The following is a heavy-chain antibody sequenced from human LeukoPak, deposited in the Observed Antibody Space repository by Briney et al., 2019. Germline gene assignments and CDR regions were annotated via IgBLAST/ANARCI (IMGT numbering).Heavy chain of an antibody. CDR3: AKDRQKWQWLVMYYFDS. Sequence: GGSLRLSCAASGFAFDTHAMSWVRQDPGKGLEWVSAISGRGDRTHYADSVKGRFTISRDNSKNTLYLQLHSLRAEDTAIYYCAKDRQKWQWLVMYYFDSWGQGTLVTVSS. CDR1: GFAFDTHA. V-gene: IGHV3-23*01. CDR2: ISGRGDRT. J-gene: IGHJ4*02. D-gene: IGHD6-19*01.